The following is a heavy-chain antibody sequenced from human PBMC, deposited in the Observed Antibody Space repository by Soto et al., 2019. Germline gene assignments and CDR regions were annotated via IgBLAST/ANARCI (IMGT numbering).Heavy chain of an antibody. CDR2: IYYSGST. V-gene: IGHV4-31*03. J-gene: IGHJ6*02. CDR3: ATRVNYYDLYGMDV. CDR1: GGSISSGGYY. D-gene: IGHD3-22*01. Sequence: KTSETLSLTCTVSGGSISSGGYYWCWIRQHPGKGLEWIGYIYYSGSTYYNPSLKSRVTISVDTSKNQFSLKLSSVTAAFSAVYYCATRVNYYDLYGMDVWGQGTTVTVSS.